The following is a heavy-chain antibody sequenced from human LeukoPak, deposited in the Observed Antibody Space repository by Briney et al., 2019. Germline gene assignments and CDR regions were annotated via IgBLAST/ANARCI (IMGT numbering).Heavy chain of an antibody. Sequence: SETLSLTCTVSGGSISSGDYYWSWIRQPPGKGLEWIGYIYYSGSTYYNPPLKSRVSMSFDTSKNHFSLKLTSVTAADTAVYYCARGSGSDPWPIFDPWGQGILVTVSS. CDR2: IYYSGST. CDR3: ARGSGSDPWPIFDP. CDR1: GGSISSGDYY. J-gene: IGHJ5*02. D-gene: IGHD3-10*01. V-gene: IGHV4-30-4*02.